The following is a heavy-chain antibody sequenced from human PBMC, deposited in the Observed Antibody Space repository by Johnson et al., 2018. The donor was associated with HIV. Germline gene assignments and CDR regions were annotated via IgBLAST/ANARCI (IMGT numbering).Heavy chain of an antibody. CDR3: ARDKDYLTAITGSAFDI. CDR1: GFTVRSNY. CDR2: INWNGGST. J-gene: IGHJ3*02. V-gene: IGHV3-53*01. Sequence: MLLVESGGGLTQPGGSLRLSCAASGFTVRSNYMSWVRQAPGKGLEWVSGINWNGGSTGYADSVKGRFTISRDNAKNSLYLQMNSLRAGDTAVYYGARDKDYLTAITGSAFDIWGQGRMVTVSS. D-gene: IGHD2-8*02.